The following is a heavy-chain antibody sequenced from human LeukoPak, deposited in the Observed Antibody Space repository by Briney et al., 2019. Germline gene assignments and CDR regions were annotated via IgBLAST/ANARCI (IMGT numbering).Heavy chain of an antibody. V-gene: IGHV3-30-3*01. Sequence: PGGSLRLSCAASGFTFSSYAMHWVRQAPGKGLEWVAVISYGGSNKYYADSVKGRFTISRDNAKNTVYLEMNSLRAEDTAVYYCVRGQLWSYYHDYWGQGTLVTVSS. J-gene: IGHJ4*02. CDR2: ISYGGSNK. CDR1: GFTFSSYA. D-gene: IGHD5-18*01. CDR3: VRGQLWSYYHDY.